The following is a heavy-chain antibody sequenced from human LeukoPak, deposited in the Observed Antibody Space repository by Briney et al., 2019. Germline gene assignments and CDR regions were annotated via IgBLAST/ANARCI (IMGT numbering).Heavy chain of an antibody. J-gene: IGHJ4*02. Sequence: PGGSLRLSCPASGFTFTSYSMSWVRPAPGKGLEWVSAIIGSGGSTYYADFMKGRFTISRDKSKNTLYLQMNSLRAEDTAVYFCGSDGGYGQTDYWGQGTLVTVHS. CDR3: GSDGGYGQTDY. V-gene: IGHV3-23*01. CDR2: IIGSGGST. CDR1: GFTFTSYS. D-gene: IGHD5-12*01.